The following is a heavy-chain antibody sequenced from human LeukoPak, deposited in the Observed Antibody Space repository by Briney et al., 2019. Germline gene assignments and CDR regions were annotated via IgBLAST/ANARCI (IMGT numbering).Heavy chain of an antibody. Sequence: MASETLSLTCAVYGGSFSGYYWGWFRQPPGKGLEWLGEINRGGNTNYNPSLKSRVTISVDTSRNQFSLKLGSVTAADTAVYYCARGRGSGSYYYDWGQGTLVTVSS. V-gene: IGHV4-34*01. CDR3: ARGRGSGSYYYD. CDR1: GGSFSGYY. CDR2: INRGGNT. J-gene: IGHJ4*02. D-gene: IGHD3-10*01.